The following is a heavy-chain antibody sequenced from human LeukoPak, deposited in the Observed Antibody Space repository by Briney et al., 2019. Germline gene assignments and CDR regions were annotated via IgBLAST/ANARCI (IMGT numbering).Heavy chain of an antibody. Sequence: SETLSLTCAVYGGSFSGYYWSWIRQPPGKGLEWIGEINHSGSTNYNPSLKSRVTISVDTSKNQFSLKLSSVTAVDTAVYYCARHDSSRHYNAFDIWGQGTMVSVFS. CDR1: GGSFSGYY. D-gene: IGHD3-22*01. V-gene: IGHV4-34*01. CDR2: INHSGST. CDR3: ARHDSSRHYNAFDI. J-gene: IGHJ3*02.